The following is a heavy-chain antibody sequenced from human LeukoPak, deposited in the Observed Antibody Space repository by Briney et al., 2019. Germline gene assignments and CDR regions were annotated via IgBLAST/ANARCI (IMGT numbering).Heavy chain of an antibody. CDR3: ARMFSGGSCYDY. D-gene: IGHD2-15*01. CDR1: GFTFSSFW. V-gene: IGHV3-7*01. J-gene: IGHJ4*02. Sequence: GGSLRLSCAASGFTFSSFWMTWVRQAPGRGLEWVANIYQDGNEIYYVDSVKGRFTISRDDAKSSLYLQMNSLRAEDTAVYYCARMFSGGSCYDYWGQGTLVTVSS. CDR2: IYQDGNEI.